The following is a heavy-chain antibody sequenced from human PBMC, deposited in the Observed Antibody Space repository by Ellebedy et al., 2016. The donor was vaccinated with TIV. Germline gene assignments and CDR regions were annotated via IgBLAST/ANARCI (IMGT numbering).Heavy chain of an antibody. Sequence: SETLSLTXTVSCGSISSSIYYWSWVRQRPGQGLEWIGHIYYNGNTNYNPSLKSRINISLDMSQNKFSLRLTSVTAADTALYFCARFDSSGSESRGLDSWGQGTLVNVSS. CDR1: CGSISSSIYY. CDR3: ARFDSSGSESRGLDS. V-gene: IGHV4-31*03. J-gene: IGHJ4*02. D-gene: IGHD3-22*01. CDR2: IYYNGNT.